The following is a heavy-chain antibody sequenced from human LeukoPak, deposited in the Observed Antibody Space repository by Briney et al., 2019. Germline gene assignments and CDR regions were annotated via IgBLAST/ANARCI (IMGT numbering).Heavy chain of an antibody. CDR1: GGSISTYY. CDR3: ARVNPIDSSGYSFDY. Sequence: SETLSLTCTVSGGSISTYYWSWIRQPPGKGLEWIGYIYYSGSTNYNPSLKSRVTIPVDTSKNQFSLKLSSVTAADTAVYYCARVNPIDSSGYSFDYWGQGTLVTVSS. D-gene: IGHD3-22*01. J-gene: IGHJ4*02. CDR2: IYYSGST. V-gene: IGHV4-59*01.